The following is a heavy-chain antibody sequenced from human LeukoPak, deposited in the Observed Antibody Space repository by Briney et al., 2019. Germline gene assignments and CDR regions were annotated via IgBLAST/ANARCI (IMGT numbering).Heavy chain of an antibody. CDR2: ISATGGST. J-gene: IGHJ4*02. Sequence: GGSLRLSCAASGFTFSSYAMSWVRQAPGKGLAWVSSISATGGSTYYADSVKGRFTLSRDNSKSTLYLQMNSLRAEDTAVYYCAKILLVNSPIGYWGQGTLVIVSS. CDR1: GFTFSSYA. D-gene: IGHD3-9*01. CDR3: AKILLVNSPIGY. V-gene: IGHV3-23*01.